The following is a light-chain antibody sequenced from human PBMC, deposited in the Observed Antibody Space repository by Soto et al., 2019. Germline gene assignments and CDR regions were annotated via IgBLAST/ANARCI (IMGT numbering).Light chain of an antibody. CDR1: QSVSSSY. CDR2: GAS. J-gene: IGKJ3*01. V-gene: IGKV3-20*01. Sequence: EIVLTQSPGTLSLSPGERATLSCRASQSVSSSYLAWYQQKPGQAPRLLIYGASSRATGIPDRFSGSGSGTVFTLTISILELEPFAVYYCQQYRNSLPGFTFGPGTKLDIK. CDR3: QQYRNSLPGFT.